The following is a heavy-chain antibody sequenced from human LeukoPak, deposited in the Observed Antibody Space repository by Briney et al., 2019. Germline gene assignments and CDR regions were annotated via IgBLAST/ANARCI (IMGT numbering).Heavy chain of an antibody. CDR3: AKTKGGDYVS. J-gene: IGHJ5*02. V-gene: IGHV3-7*05. D-gene: IGHD3-16*01. Sequence: GSLRLSCAASGFTFSSYSMNWVRQAPGKGLEWVANINGDGSEKYYVESVKGRFTISRDSAKNSLYLQMNSLRAEDTAVYYCAKTKGGDYVSWGQGTLVTVSS. CDR2: INGDGSEK. CDR1: GFTFSSYS.